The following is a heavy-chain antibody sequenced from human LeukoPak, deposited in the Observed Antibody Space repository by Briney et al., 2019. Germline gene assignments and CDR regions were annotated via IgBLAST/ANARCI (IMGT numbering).Heavy chain of an antibody. Sequence: GGSLRLSCAASGFTFSSYGMYWVRQAPGKGLEWVTFIGYDGNKKYYADSVKGRFTISRDNSKNTMYLQITSLRGEDTAVYYCAKYDAGLPAARDYFDYWGRGTLVTVSS. CDR1: GFTFSSYG. J-gene: IGHJ4*02. V-gene: IGHV3-30*02. CDR2: IGYDGNKK. D-gene: IGHD2-2*01. CDR3: AKYDAGLPAARDYFDY.